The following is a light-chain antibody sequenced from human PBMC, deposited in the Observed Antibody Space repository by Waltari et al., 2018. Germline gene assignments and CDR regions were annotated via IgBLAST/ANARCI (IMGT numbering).Light chain of an antibody. CDR3: CSYTRGSVI. CDR1: SSDVGSYHL. V-gene: IGLV2-23*02. CDR2: EVN. Sequence: QSALTQPASVSGSPGQSIAISCTGTSSDVGSYHLVSWYQQIPGKAPKLTLYEVNKRPSGISNRFSGSKFGNTASLTISGLQAEDEGDYYCCSYTRGSVICGGGTKLTVL. J-gene: IGLJ2*01.